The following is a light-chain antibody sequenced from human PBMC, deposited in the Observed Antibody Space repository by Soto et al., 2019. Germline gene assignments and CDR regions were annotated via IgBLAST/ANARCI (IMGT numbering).Light chain of an antibody. CDR2: EVT. CDR3: SSYAASNNFYFV. Sequence: HSVLPQPPSSSGSPGQSVTISCTGTSSDVGGYNYVSWYQQYPGRAPKLMIYEVTKRPSGVPDRFSGSKSGNTASLTVSGLQAEDEADYYCSSYAASNNFYFVFGGGTKVTVL. V-gene: IGLV2-8*01. CDR1: SSDVGGYNY. J-gene: IGLJ3*02.